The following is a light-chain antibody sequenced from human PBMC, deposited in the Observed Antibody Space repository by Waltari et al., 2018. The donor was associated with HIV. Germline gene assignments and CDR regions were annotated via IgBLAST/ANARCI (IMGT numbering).Light chain of an antibody. J-gene: IGLJ3*02. CDR1: NTGNKN. CDR3: QVWVTINAAV. Sequence: SFDLTQPLSVAVAPGQTASITCELNNTGNKNVHWYQHKAGQAPVLVIYRDSERPSGIPERFSGSNSGTTATLTISSVQGGDEADYYCQVWVTINAAVFGGGTKLTVL. V-gene: IGLV3-9*01. CDR2: RDS.